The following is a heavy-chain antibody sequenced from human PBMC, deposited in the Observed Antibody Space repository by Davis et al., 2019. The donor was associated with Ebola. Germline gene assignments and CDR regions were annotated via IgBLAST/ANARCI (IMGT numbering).Heavy chain of an antibody. CDR1: GGTFSSYA. D-gene: IGHD2-21*02. Sequence: SVKVSCKASGGTFSSYAISWVRQAPGQGLEWMGGIIPLFGTTNYAQKFRGRVMITADKSTRIAYMELNSLTSEDTAVYYYARGPSVATAHYFDYWGQGTLVTVSS. CDR2: IIPLFGTT. J-gene: IGHJ4*02. V-gene: IGHV1-69*06. CDR3: ARGPSVATAHYFDY.